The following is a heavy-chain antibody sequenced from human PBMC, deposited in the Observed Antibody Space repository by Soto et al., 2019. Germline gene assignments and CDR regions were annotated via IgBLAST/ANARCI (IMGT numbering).Heavy chain of an antibody. D-gene: IGHD3-3*01. CDR3: ATAPPYDFWSGYSDY. J-gene: IGHJ4*02. CDR1: GYTLTEIY. V-gene: IGHV1-24*01. CDR2: FDPEDGET. Sequence: GASGKGSCKVSGYTLTEIYMHWGGQAPGKGLEWMGGFDPEDGETIYAQKFQGRVTMTEDTSTDTAYMELSSLRSEDTAVYYCATAPPYDFWSGYSDYWGQGTLVTVSA.